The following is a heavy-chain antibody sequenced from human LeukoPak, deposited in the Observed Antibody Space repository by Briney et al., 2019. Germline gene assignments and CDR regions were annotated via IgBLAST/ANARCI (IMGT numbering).Heavy chain of an antibody. D-gene: IGHD2-2*01. V-gene: IGHV1-18*01. CDR2: ISDYNGNT. J-gene: IGHJ6*03. Sequence: ASVEVSCKASGYTFTSYGISWVRQAPGQGLEWMGWISDYNGNTNYAQKLQGRLTMTTDTSTSTAYMELRSLRSDDTAVYYCARDTWLPAAFDGNYMDVWDKGTTVTVAS. CDR1: GYTFTSYG. CDR3: ARDTWLPAAFDGNYMDV.